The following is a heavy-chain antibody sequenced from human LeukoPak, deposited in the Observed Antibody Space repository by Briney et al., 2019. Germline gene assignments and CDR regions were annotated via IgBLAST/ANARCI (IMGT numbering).Heavy chain of an antibody. V-gene: IGHV4-34*01. CDR3: ARTWSGDWVNWFDP. Sequence: SETLSLTCAVYGGSFSGYYWSWIRQPPGKGLEWIGEINHSGSTNYNPSLKSRVTISVGTSKNQFSLKLSSVTAADTAVYYCARTWSGDWVNWFDPWGQGTLVTVSS. J-gene: IGHJ5*02. CDR2: INHSGST. CDR1: GGSFSGYY. D-gene: IGHD2-21*02.